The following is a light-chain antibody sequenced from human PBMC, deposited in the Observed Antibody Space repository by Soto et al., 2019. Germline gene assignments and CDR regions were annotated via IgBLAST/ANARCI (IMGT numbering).Light chain of an antibody. CDR2: GAF. CDR3: QQSYTVPRG. J-gene: IGKJ4*01. CDR1: QSISRY. Sequence: DIQMTQSPSSLSASAGDTVTITCRASQSISRYLNWFQQKPGEVPMLLIYGAFNLQSGVPSRFSGSGYGTDFTLTISTLQPEDFATYYCQQSYTVPRGFGGGTKVEIK. V-gene: IGKV1-39*01.